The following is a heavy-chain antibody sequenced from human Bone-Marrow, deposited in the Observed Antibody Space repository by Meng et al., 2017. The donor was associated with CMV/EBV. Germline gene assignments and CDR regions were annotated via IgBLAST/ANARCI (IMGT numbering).Heavy chain of an antibody. J-gene: IGHJ6*02. CDR3: ARDGGFDYDFWSGSLPVYGMDV. CDR1: GFTFSDYY. D-gene: IGHD3-3*01. Sequence: GESLKISCAASGFTFSDYYMSWTRQAPGKGLEWVSYISSSGSTIYYADSVKGRFTISRDNAKNSLYLQMNSLRAEDTAVYYCARDGGFDYDFWSGSLPVYGMDVWGQGTTVTVSS. V-gene: IGHV3-11*01. CDR2: ISSSGSTI.